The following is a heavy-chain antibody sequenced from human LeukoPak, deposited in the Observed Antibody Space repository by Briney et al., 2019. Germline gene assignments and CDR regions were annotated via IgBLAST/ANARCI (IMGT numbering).Heavy chain of an antibody. D-gene: IGHD3-22*01. CDR3: ARAGIVVPNRAFDI. CDR1: GFTFSSYW. CDR2: INSDGSST. Sequence: PGGSLRLSCAASGFTFSSYWMHWVRQAPGKGLVWVSRINSDGSSTSYADSVKGRFTISRDNAKNTLYLQMNSLRAEDTAVYYCARAGIVVPNRAFDIWGQGTMVTVSS. V-gene: IGHV3-74*01. J-gene: IGHJ3*02.